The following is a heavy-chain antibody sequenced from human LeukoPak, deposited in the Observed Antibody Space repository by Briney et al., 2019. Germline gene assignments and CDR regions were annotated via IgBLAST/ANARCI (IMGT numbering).Heavy chain of an antibody. CDR3: ARHFSGYSYGFDAFDI. CDR1: GGSISSYY. Sequence: SETLSLTCTVSGGSISSYYWSWIRQPPGKGLEWIGYIYYSGSTNYNPSLKSRVTISVDTSKNQFFLKLSSVTAADTAVYYCARHFSGYSYGFDAFDIWGQGTMVTISS. J-gene: IGHJ3*02. D-gene: IGHD5-18*01. CDR2: IYYSGST. V-gene: IGHV4-59*08.